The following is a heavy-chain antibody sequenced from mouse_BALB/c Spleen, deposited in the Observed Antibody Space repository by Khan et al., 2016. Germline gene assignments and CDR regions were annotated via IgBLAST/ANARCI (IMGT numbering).Heavy chain of an antibody. CDR1: GFAFSRYW. Sequence: EVKLLESGGGLVQPGGSLKLSCAASGFAFSRYWMSWVRQAPGTGLEWIGEINPDSSTINYTPSLKDKFIIYRDNAKNTLYLQMSKVRSEDTALYYCARAGYYRYLAYWGQGALVTVSA. J-gene: IGHJ3*01. CDR2: INPDSSTI. V-gene: IGHV4-1*02. CDR3: ARAGYYRYLAY. D-gene: IGHD1-1*01.